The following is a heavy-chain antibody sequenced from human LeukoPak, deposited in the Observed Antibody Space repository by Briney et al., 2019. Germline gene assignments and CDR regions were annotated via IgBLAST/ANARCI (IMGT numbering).Heavy chain of an antibody. J-gene: IGHJ6*02. Sequence: PSETLSLTCTVSGGSISSGSYYWSWIRQPAGKGLEWIGRIYTSGSTNYNPSLKGRVTISVDTSKNQFSLKLSSVTAADTAVYYCAREWDFDWLGYYGMDVWGQGTTVTVSS. CDR2: IYTSGST. CDR3: AREWDFDWLGYYGMDV. D-gene: IGHD3-9*01. V-gene: IGHV4-61*02. CDR1: GGSISSGSYY.